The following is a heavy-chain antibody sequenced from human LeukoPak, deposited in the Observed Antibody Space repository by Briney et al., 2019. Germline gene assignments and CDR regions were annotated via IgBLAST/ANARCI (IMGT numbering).Heavy chain of an antibody. Sequence: GGSLRLSCAASGFTFSSYSMNWVRQAPGKGLEWVSFISSSSSYIYYADSVKGRFTISRDNSKNTLYLQMNSLRAEDTAVYYCVTLWFGELLFDYWGQGTLVTVSS. CDR3: VTLWFGELLFDY. V-gene: IGHV3-21*04. J-gene: IGHJ4*02. D-gene: IGHD3-10*01. CDR2: ISSSSSYI. CDR1: GFTFSSYS.